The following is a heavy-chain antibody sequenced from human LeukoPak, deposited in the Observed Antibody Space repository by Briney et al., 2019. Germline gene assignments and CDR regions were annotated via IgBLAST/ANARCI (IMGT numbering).Heavy chain of an antibody. CDR3: ARDLYYYGSGSANWFDP. Sequence: AASVKVSCKASGYTFTSYGIGWVRQAPGQGLEWMGWISAYNGNTNYAQKLQGRVTMTTDTSTSTAYMELRSLRSDDTAVYYCARDLYYYGSGSANWFDPWGQGTLVTVSS. J-gene: IGHJ5*02. V-gene: IGHV1-18*01. CDR2: ISAYNGNT. D-gene: IGHD3-10*01. CDR1: GYTFTSYG.